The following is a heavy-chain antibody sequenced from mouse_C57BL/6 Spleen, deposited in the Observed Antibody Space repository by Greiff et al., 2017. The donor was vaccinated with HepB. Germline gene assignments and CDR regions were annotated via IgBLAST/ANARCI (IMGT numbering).Heavy chain of an antibody. J-gene: IGHJ2*01. Sequence: VQLQQSGPELVKPGASVKIPCKASGYTFTDYNMDWVKQSHGKSLEWIGDINPNNGGTIYNQKFKGKATLTVDKSSSTAYMELRSLTSEDTAVYYCARGDYGSSWGYYFDYWGQGTTLTVSS. CDR1: GYTFTDYN. CDR2: INPNNGGT. CDR3: ARGDYGSSWGYYFDY. V-gene: IGHV1-18*01. D-gene: IGHD1-1*01.